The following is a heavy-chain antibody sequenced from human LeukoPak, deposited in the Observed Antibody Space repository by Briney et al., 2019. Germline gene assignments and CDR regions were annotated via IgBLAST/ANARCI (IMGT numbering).Heavy chain of an antibody. V-gene: IGHV4-28*06. D-gene: IGHD3-3*01. Sequence: SETLSLTCAVSGYSISSSNWWGWIRQPPGKGLEWIGYIYYSGSTNYNPSLKSRVTMSVDTSKNQFSLKLSSVTALDTAVYYCARDPPSVYDFWSGYSYNWFDPWGQGTLVTVSS. CDR2: IYYSGST. J-gene: IGHJ5*02. CDR3: ARDPPSVYDFWSGYSYNWFDP. CDR1: GYSISSSNW.